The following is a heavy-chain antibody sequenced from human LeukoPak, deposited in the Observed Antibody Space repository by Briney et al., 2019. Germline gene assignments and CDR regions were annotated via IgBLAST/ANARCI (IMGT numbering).Heavy chain of an antibody. CDR2: FYYSGST. Sequence: SETLSLTCTVSGDSISSGSSYYWAWIRQPPGKGLEWIGTFYYSGSTYYNPSLKSRVTISVDTSKDEFSLTLSSVTAADTAVYYCARAHSYYDKVDSWGQGTLVTVSS. J-gene: IGHJ4*02. V-gene: IGHV4-39*07. D-gene: IGHD3-22*01. CDR1: GDSISSGSSYY. CDR3: ARAHSYYDKVDS.